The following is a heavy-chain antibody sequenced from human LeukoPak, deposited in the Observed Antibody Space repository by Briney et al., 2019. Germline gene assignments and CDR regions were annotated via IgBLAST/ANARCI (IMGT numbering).Heavy chain of an antibody. CDR2: ISWNSGSI. V-gene: IGHV3-9*01. D-gene: IGHD3-22*01. J-gene: IGHJ3*02. CDR1: GFTFDDYA. Sequence: GGSLRLSCAPSGFTFDDYAMHWVRQAPGKGLEWVSGISWNSGSIGYADSVKGRFTISRDNAKNSLYLQMNSLRAEDTALYYCAKDVYYDSSGYYHGNAFDIWGQGTMVTVSS. CDR3: AKDVYYDSSGYYHGNAFDI.